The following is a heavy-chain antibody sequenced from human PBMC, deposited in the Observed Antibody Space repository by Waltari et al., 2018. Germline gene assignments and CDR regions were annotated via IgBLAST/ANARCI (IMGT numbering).Heavy chain of an antibody. V-gene: IGHV3-23*04. J-gene: IGHJ4*02. CDR1: GYTFTVFG. D-gene: IGHD6-19*01. Sequence: VQLVQSGAEVKKPGASVKVSCKASGYTFTVFGISWVRQAPGQGLEWVSAISGSGGSTYYADSVKGRFTISRDNSKNTLYLQMNSLRAEDTAVYYCANVGSGWYLDYWGQGTLVTVSS. CDR2: ISGSGGST. CDR3: ANVGSGWYLDY.